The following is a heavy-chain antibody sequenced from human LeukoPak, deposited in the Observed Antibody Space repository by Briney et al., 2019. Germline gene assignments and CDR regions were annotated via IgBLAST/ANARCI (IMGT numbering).Heavy chain of an antibody. CDR3: ARAVQWELPSDY. CDR2: ISRSGSTK. J-gene: IGHJ4*02. CDR1: GFTFSDYN. V-gene: IGHV3-11*01. D-gene: IGHD1-26*01. Sequence: GGSLRLSCAASGFTFSDYNMRWIRQAPGKGLEWVSSISRSGSTKYYADSVKGRFTISRDNAKNSLFLQMNSLRAEDTAVYYCARAVQWELPSDYWGQGTLVTVSS.